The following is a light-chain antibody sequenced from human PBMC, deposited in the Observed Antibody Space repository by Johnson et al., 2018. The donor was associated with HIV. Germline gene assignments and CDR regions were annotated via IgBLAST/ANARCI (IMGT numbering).Light chain of an antibody. J-gene: IGLJ1*01. CDR1: SSNIGNNY. CDR3: GTWENSLGATYV. V-gene: IGLV1-51*01. Sequence: QSILTQPPSVSAAPGQKVTISCSGSSSNIGNNYVSWYQQLPGTAPKLLIYDNNKRPSGIPDRFSGSKSGTSATLGITGLQTGDEADYFCGTWENSLGATYVFGTGTKVTVL. CDR2: DNN.